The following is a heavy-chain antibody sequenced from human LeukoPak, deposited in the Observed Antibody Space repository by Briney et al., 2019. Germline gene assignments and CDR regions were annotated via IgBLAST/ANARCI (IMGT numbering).Heavy chain of an antibody. CDR2: ISEDGNNK. Sequence: GGSLRLSCAASGFTFRTYAMHWVRQAPGKGLEWVTIISEDGNNKYYADSVKGRFTISRDNSKNTLFLQMNNLRPEDTAVYYCARDDGVPPTGGHGLDVWGQGTTVTVSS. CDR1: GFTFRTYA. CDR3: ARDDGVPPTGGHGLDV. V-gene: IGHV3-30-3*01. J-gene: IGHJ6*02. D-gene: IGHD5-24*01.